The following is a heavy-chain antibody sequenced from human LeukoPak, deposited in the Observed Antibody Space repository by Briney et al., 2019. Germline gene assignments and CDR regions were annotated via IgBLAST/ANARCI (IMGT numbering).Heavy chain of an antibody. V-gene: IGHV3-21*04. D-gene: IGHD2-8*01. CDR1: GITFSNYN. CDR3: AKDPDCASGVCYTFFDY. CDR2: ITSSSSYT. J-gene: IGHJ4*02. Sequence: GGSLRLSCAAPGITFSNYNMNWVRQAPGKGLEWISAITSSSSYTFYADSVKGRFTISRDNSKNTLYLQMNSLRAEDTAVYYCAKDPDCASGVCYTFFDYWGQGTLVTVSS.